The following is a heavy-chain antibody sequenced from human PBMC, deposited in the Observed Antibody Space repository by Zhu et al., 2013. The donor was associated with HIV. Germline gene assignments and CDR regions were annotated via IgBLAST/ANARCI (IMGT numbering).Heavy chain of an antibody. J-gene: IGHJ4*02. CDR2: INPNSGGT. CDR3: ARDLYCSSTSCYLYYFDY. CDR1: GYTFTGYY. D-gene: IGHD2-2*01. Sequence: QVQVVQSGREVKKPGASVKVSCKTSGYTFTGYYMHWVRQAPGQGLEWMGWINPNSGGTNYAQKFQGRVTMTRDTSISTAYMELSRLRSDDTAVYYCARDLYCSSTSCYLYYFDYWGQGTLVHRLL. V-gene: IGHV1-2*02.